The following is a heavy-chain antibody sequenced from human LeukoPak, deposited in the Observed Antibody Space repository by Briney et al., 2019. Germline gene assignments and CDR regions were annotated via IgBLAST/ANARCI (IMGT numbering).Heavy chain of an antibody. CDR3: ASGLGYCSSTSCYTDAFDI. CDR1: GGSFSGYY. Sequence: PSETLSLTCAVYGGSFSGYYWSWIRQPPGKGLEWIGEINHSGSTNYNPSLKSRVTISVDTSKNQFSLKLSSVTAADTAVYYCASGLGYCSSTSCYTDAFDIWGQGTMVTVSS. V-gene: IGHV4-34*01. CDR2: INHSGST. D-gene: IGHD2-2*02. J-gene: IGHJ3*02.